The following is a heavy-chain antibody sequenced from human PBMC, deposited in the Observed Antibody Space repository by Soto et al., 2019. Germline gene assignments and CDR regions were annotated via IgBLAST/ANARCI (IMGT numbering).Heavy chain of an antibody. J-gene: IGHJ4*02. CDR1: GYTFSTYI. D-gene: IGHD6-13*01. CDR3: AKDPQQLIVYFDY. Sequence: ASVKVSCKTSGYTFSTYILYWMRQAPGQRLEWMGWINVGKGNTKYSEKFQDRVTITRDTSASTAYMELSSLRAEDTAVYYCAKDPQQLIVYFDYWGQGTQVTVSS. CDR2: INVGKGNT. V-gene: IGHV1-3*01.